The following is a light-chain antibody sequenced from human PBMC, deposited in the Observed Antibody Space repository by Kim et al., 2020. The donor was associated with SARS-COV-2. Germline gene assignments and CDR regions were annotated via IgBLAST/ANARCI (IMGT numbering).Light chain of an antibody. Sequence: NFMLTQPHSVSEFPGKTVTISCTRSSGSIASTHVQWYQQRPGTSPTAVIFENNQRPSGVPDRFYGSIDGSSNSASLTISGLKTEDEADYYCQSFDSNIQVFGGGAQLTV. CDR3: QSFDSNIQV. J-gene: IGLJ3*02. CDR2: ENN. V-gene: IGLV6-57*01. CDR1: SGSIASTH.